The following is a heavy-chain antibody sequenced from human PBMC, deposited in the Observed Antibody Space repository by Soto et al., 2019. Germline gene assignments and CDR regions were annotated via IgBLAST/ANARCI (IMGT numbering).Heavy chain of an antibody. D-gene: IGHD5-12*01. CDR3: ARDRSGYDHLPFDY. V-gene: IGHV3-21*01. J-gene: IGHJ4*02. Sequence: EVQLVESGGGLVKPGGSLRLSCAASGFTFSSYSMNWVRQAPGKGLEWVSSISSSSSYIYYADSVKGRFTISRDNAKNSLYLQMNSLRAEDTAVYYCARDRSGYDHLPFDYWGQGTLVTVSS. CDR1: GFTFSSYS. CDR2: ISSSSSYI.